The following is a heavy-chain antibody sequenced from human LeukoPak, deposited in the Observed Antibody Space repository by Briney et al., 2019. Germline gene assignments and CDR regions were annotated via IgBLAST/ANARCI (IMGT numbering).Heavy chain of an antibody. CDR1: GGSFSGYY. CDR3: ARWVVPAAIDY. Sequence: SETLSLTCALSGGSFSGYYWSWLRQPPGKGLEWIGEINHSGSTNYNPSLKSRVTISVDTSKNQFSLKRSSVTAADTAVYYCARWVVPAAIDYWGQGTLVTVSS. D-gene: IGHD2-2*02. CDR2: INHSGST. V-gene: IGHV4-34*01. J-gene: IGHJ4*02.